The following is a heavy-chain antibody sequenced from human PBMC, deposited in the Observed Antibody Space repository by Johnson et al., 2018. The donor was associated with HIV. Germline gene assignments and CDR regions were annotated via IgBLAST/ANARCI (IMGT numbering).Heavy chain of an antibody. J-gene: IGHJ3*02. D-gene: IGHD6-19*01. V-gene: IGHV3-43D*03. CDR1: GFTFDDYA. CDR2: ISWDGGST. Sequence: VQLVESGGVVVQPGGSLRLSCAASGFTFDDYAMHWVRQAPGKGLEWVSLISWDGGSTYYADSVKGRFTISRDNSKNSLYLQMNSLRAEDTAVYYCARDGGWTDAFDIWGQGTMVTVSS. CDR3: ARDGGWTDAFDI.